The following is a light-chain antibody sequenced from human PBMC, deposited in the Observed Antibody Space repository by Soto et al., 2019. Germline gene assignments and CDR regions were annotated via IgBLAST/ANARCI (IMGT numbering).Light chain of an antibody. CDR3: QQYYSNPT. Sequence: DNVMTQSPDSLAVSLGERATINCRSSQSVLYSSTSKNYIAWYQQKAGQPPRLLIYWASTRESVVPDRFSGSGSGTDFTLTISSLQAEDVASYYCQQYYSNPTFGQGTKGEIK. J-gene: IGKJ1*01. CDR1: QSVLYSSTSKNY. V-gene: IGKV4-1*01. CDR2: WAS.